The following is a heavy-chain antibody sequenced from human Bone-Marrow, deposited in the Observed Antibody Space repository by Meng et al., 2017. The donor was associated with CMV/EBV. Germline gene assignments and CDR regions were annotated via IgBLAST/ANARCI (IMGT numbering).Heavy chain of an antibody. V-gene: IGHV1-69*05. Sequence: SVKVSCKASGGTFSSYAISWVRQAPGQGLEWMGGIIPIFGTANYAQKFQGRVTITTDESTSTAYMELSSLRSEDTAVYYCAVWSGSYYGMDVWGQGNTVTVSS. CDR3: AVWSGSYYGMDV. CDR2: IIPIFGTA. J-gene: IGHJ6*02. D-gene: IGHD3-3*01. CDR1: GGTFSSYA.